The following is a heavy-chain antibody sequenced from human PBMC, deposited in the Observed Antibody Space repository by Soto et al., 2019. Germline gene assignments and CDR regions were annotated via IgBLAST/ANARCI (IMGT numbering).Heavy chain of an antibody. CDR1: GYTITAFP. J-gene: IGHJ1*01. V-gene: IGHV1-3*04. CDR2: INTANGDT. CDR3: TRAPRGEC. Sequence: QVQLVQCGAEVKKPGASVKLSCEASGYTITAFPIHWVRQAPGRSPEWMGWINTANGDTKYSQKFQGRVTITSDTSASTVYMEVSSLTSQDTVVYYCTRAPRGECWGQGTLVTVSS. D-gene: IGHD2-21*01.